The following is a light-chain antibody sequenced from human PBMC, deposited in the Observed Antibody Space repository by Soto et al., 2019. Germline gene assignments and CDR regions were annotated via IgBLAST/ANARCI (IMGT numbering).Light chain of an antibody. CDR1: QSIRGY. Sequence: DIQMTQSPSSLSASVVDRVTITCRASQSIRGYLNWYQQKPGKAPKPLIYAASSLHSGVPSRFSGRASATDFTLTISSLQPDDFAPYYCQPGYTTPITFGQGTRLEIK. J-gene: IGKJ5*01. CDR2: AAS. V-gene: IGKV1-39*01. CDR3: QPGYTTPIT.